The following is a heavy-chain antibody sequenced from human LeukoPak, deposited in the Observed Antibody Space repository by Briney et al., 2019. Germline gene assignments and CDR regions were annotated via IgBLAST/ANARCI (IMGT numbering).Heavy chain of an antibody. V-gene: IGHV3-30-3*01. CDR3: ARDGLTGRTDGTLDH. Sequence: GGSLRLSCVTSGFTFSHYTLHWVRQTPGKGLEWVTLILYDGSDKYYADSVKGRFTISRDDSKNTLYLQMNSLGPEDTAIYYCARDGLTGRTDGTLDHWGQGTLVTVSS. CDR2: ILYDGSDK. CDR1: GFTFSHYT. D-gene: IGHD1-20*01. J-gene: IGHJ4*02.